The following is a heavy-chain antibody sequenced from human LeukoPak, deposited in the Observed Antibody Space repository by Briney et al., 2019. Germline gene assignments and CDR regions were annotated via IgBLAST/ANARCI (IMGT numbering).Heavy chain of an antibody. V-gene: IGHV1-2*02. Sequence: ASVKVSCKASGYTFTGYYMYWVRQAPGQGLEWMGWINPNSGGTNYAQKFQGRVTMTRNTSISTAYMELSSLRSEDTAVYYCARGVNYYDSSGPGVDIWGQGTMVTVSS. D-gene: IGHD3-22*01. CDR1: GYTFTGYY. CDR3: ARGVNYYDSSGPGVDI. J-gene: IGHJ3*02. CDR2: INPNSGGT.